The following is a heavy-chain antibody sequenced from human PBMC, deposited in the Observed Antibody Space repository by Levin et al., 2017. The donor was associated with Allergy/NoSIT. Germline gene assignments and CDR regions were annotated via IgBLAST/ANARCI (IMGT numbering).Heavy chain of an antibody. V-gene: IGHV3-23*01. Sequence: GGSLRLSCAASGFTFSSYAMSWVRQAPGKGLEWVSAIYASADSIYYSDSVKGRFTISRDSSKNTLYLHMNSLRAEDTAVYYCARSSRGYGTFDYWGQGNLVTRSS. CDR1: GFTFSSYA. J-gene: IGHJ4*02. CDR3: ARSSRGYGTFDY. D-gene: IGHD5-12*01. CDR2: IYASADSI.